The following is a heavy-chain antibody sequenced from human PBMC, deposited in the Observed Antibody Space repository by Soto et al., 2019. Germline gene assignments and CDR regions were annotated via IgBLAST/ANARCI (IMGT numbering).Heavy chain of an antibody. CDR2: IYYSGST. CDR3: VRDEFSYGKYNGMDV. Sequence: QVQLQESGPGLVKPSQTLSLTCTVSGGSISSGAYFWGWIRQHPGKGLEWIGYIYYSGSTYYNPSLQSRAIISVDTSKNQFSLNLSSVTAADTAVYYCVRDEFSYGKYNGMDVWGQGTTVTVSS. J-gene: IGHJ6*02. D-gene: IGHD3-16*01. CDR1: GGSISSGAYF. V-gene: IGHV4-31*03.